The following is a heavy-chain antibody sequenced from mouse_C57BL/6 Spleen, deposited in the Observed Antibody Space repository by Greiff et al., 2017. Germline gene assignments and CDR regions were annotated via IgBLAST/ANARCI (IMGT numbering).Heavy chain of an antibody. CDR3: ASEGYGSSYGAMDY. J-gene: IGHJ4*01. V-gene: IGHV1-64*01. CDR1: GYTFTSYW. Sequence: VQLQQSGAELVKPGASVKLSCKASGYTFTSYWMHWVKQRPGQGLEWIGMIHPNSGSTNYNEKFKSKATLTVDKSSSTAYMQLSSLTSEDSAVYYCASEGYGSSYGAMDYWGQGTSVTVSS. CDR2: IHPNSGST. D-gene: IGHD1-1*01.